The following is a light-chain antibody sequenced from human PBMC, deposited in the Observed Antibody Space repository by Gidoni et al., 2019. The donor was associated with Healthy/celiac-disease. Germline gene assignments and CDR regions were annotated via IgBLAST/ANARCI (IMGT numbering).Light chain of an antibody. CDR2: ENT. CDR1: GGGIANNY. V-gene: IGLV6-57*01. CDR3: HAYDSTSVV. J-gene: IGLJ2*01. Sequence: NFMLTQPHSVSESPGQTVTISCTRSGGGIANNYVQWYQQRPGSSPTTVIFENTQRPSGVPDRFSGSIDRSSNSASLTISGLQTDDEADYYCHAYDSTSVVFGGGTKLTVL.